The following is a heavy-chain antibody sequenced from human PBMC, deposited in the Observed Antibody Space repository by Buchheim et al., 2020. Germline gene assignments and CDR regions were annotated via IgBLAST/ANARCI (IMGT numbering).Heavy chain of an antibody. CDR2: IYYSGST. Sequence: QVQLQESGPGLVKPSQTLSLTCTVSGGSISSGGYYWSWIRQHPGKGLEWIGYIYYSGSTYYNPSLKSRVTISVDTSKNQFSLKLSSVTAADTAVYYCAREATPYDSSGYSPREYYYYGMDVWGQGTT. V-gene: IGHV4-31*03. CDR1: GGSISSGGYY. CDR3: AREATPYDSSGYSPREYYYYGMDV. D-gene: IGHD3-22*01. J-gene: IGHJ6*02.